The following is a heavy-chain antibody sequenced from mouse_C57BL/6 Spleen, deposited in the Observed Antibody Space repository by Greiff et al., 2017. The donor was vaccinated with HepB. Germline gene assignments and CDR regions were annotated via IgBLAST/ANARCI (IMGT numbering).Heavy chain of an antibody. D-gene: IGHD2-5*01. CDR1: GYTFTDYN. Sequence: QLQQSGPELVKPGASVKMSCKASGYTFTDYNMHWVKQSHGKSLEWIGYINPNNGGTSYNQKFKGKATLTVNKSSSTAYMELRSLTSEDSAVYYCAIYSNYDWYFDVWGTGTTVTVSS. V-gene: IGHV1-22*01. CDR2: INPNNGGT. CDR3: AIYSNYDWYFDV. J-gene: IGHJ1*03.